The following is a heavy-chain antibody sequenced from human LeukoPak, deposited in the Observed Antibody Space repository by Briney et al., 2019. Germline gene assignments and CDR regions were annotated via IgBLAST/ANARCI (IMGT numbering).Heavy chain of an antibody. CDR1: GFTFSSYG. CDR3: AHLADSTGTVTYYGMDV. J-gene: IGHJ6*02. V-gene: IGHV3-30*03. D-gene: IGHD4-17*01. CDR2: ISYDGSNK. Sequence: PGGSLRLSCAASGFTFSSYGMHWVRQAPGKGLEWVAVISYDGSNKYYADSVKGRFTISRDNSKNTLYLQMNSLRAEDTAVYYCAHLADSTGTVTYYGMDVWGQGTTVTVSS.